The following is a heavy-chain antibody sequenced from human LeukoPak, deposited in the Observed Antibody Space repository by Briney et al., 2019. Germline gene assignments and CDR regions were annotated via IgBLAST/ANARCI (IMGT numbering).Heavy chain of an antibody. CDR3: TTDYVWGSYREAY. CDR2: IKSKTDGGTT. D-gene: IGHD3-16*02. Sequence: GGSLRLSCAASGFTFSNAWMSWVRQAPGKGLEWVGRIKSKTDGGTTDYAAPVKGRFTISRDDSKNTLYLQMNSLKTEDTAVYYCTTDYVWGSYREAYWGQGTLVTVSS. CDR1: GFTFSNAW. V-gene: IGHV3-15*01. J-gene: IGHJ4*02.